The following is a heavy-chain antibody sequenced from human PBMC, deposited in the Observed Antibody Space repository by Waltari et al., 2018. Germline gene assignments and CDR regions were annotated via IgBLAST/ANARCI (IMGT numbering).Heavy chain of an antibody. Sequence: QVQLVQSGAEVKTPGSSVKVSCKASGGTFNNHGISWVREAPGRGLEWVGLFIPWSGAATYAETLKGRATITADDSTGAASLELRSLRPSDTAVYFCARERVPLPGTRGAFDVWGQGTTVIVS. V-gene: IGHV1-69*01. CDR2: FIPWSGAA. J-gene: IGHJ3*01. D-gene: IGHD1-26*01. CDR3: ARERVPLPGTRGAFDV. CDR1: GGTFNNHG.